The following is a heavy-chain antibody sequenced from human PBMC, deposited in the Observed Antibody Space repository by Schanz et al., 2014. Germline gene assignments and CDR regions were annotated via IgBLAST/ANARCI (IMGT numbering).Heavy chain of an antibody. V-gene: IGHV3-21*02. CDR2: ISSSGSYI. D-gene: IGHD6-19*01. CDR1: GFTLSSYW. J-gene: IGHJ4*02. Sequence: EVKLVESGGGAVRPGGSLRLSCAASGFTLSSYWMHWVRQVPGKGLEWVSSISSSGSYIYYADSVKGRFSISRDNAKNSLFLQMNRLRAEDTALYYCAIIGVMVAVAGTRADYWGQGTLVTVSS. CDR3: AIIGVMVAVAGTRADY.